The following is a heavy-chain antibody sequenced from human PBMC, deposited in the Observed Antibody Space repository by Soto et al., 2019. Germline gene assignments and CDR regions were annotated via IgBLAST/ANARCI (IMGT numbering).Heavy chain of an antibody. CDR3: ARDSGSYWGFDY. CDR1: GGSVSSGSHY. V-gene: IGHV4-61*01. J-gene: IGHJ4*02. Sequence: QVQLQESGPGLVKPSETLSLTGTVSGGSVSSGSHYWSWIRQPPGKGLEWIGYIYYSGSTNYNPSLKSRVTISVDTSKNQFSLKLSSVTAADTAVYYCARDSGSYWGFDYWGQGTLVTVSS. CDR2: IYYSGST. D-gene: IGHD1-26*01.